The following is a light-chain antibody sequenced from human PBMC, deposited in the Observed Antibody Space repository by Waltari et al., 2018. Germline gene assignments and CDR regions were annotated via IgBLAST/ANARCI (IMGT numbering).Light chain of an antibody. CDR2: SSS. V-gene: IGKV4-1*01. Sequence: DIVMTQSPDSLAVSLGERATINCKSSQSVLYSSNNNNCLAWYQRIPGQPPKLLIYSSSARESGVPDRFSGSGSETDFTLTISSLQAEDVAVYYCQQYYSTPPTFGQGTKVEIK. CDR1: QSVLYSSNNNNC. CDR3: QQYYSTPPT. J-gene: IGKJ1*01.